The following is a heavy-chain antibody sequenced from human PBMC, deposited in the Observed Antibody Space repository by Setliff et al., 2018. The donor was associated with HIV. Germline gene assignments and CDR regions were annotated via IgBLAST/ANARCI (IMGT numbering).Heavy chain of an antibody. CDR3: ARHIPSYSSSWYYFDY. Sequence: SETLSLTCAVYDGSFSGSFSGYYWSWIRQPPGKGLEWIGEINHSGSTSYTPSLNSRVTISVDTSKNQFSLKLYSVTAADTAVYYCARHIPSYSSSWYYFDYWGQGALVTVSS. V-gene: IGHV4-34*01. CDR2: INHSGST. CDR1: DGSFSGSFSGYY. D-gene: IGHD6-13*01. J-gene: IGHJ4*02.